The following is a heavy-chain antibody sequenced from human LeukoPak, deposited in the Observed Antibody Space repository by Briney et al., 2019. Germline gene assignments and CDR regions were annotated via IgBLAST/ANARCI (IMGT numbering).Heavy chain of an antibody. CDR3: ARDSGWELKHYFFNY. CDR1: GYTFTSYG. D-gene: IGHD1-26*01. Sequence: GASVKISCKASGYTFTSYGINWVREAPGQGLEWMGCISVYSGYTDYAKKFQGRVTMTTDTSTRTIYMELRRLTSDDTAIYYCARDSGWELKHYFFNYWGQGTLVTVSS. V-gene: IGHV1-18*01. J-gene: IGHJ4*02. CDR2: ISVYSGYT.